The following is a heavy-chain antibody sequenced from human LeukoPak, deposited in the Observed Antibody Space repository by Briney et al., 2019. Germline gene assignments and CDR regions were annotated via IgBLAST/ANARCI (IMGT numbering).Heavy chain of an antibody. J-gene: IGHJ4*02. CDR1: GFTFSNDG. V-gene: IGHV3-48*01. CDR2: INSRSSDI. Sequence: PGGSLRLSCAASGFTFSNDGMSWVRQAPGKRPEWISYINSRSSDIHYADSVRGRFTIYRDNVKNSLFLQMNSLRVEDTAVYYCAKARGVGAFDYWGQGTLVTVSS. D-gene: IGHD1-26*01. CDR3: AKARGVGAFDY.